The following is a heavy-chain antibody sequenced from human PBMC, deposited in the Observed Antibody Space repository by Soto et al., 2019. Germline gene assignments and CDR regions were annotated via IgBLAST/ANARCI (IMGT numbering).Heavy chain of an antibody. CDR1: GFTFSTYT. D-gene: IGHD3-3*01. CDR2: IFGGGNGI. V-gene: IGHV3-23*03. CDR3: AKDRHPDGFWPFDH. J-gene: IGHJ4*02. Sequence: EVQLVESGGGLVQPGGSLTLSCVGSGFTFSTYTMSWVRQAPGQGLEWLSGIFGGGNGISYADSVMGRFTISRDNSRNTVYLQMSRLRSDDTATYYCAKDRHPDGFWPFDHWGRGTQIIVSS.